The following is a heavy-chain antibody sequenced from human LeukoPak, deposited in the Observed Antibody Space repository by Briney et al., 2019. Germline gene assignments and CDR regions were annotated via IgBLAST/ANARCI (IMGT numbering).Heavy chain of an antibody. V-gene: IGHV4-4*07. CDR2: IYTSGST. CDR1: GGSISSYY. Sequence: PSETLSLTCTVSGGSISSYYWSWIRQPAGKGLEWIGRIYTSGSTNYNPSLKSRVTMSVDTSKNQFSLKLSSVTAADTAVYYCAREVIQLWFETKLYTYYYYYYGMDVWGQGTTVTVSS. J-gene: IGHJ6*02. D-gene: IGHD5-18*01. CDR3: AREVIQLWFETKLYTYYYYYYGMDV.